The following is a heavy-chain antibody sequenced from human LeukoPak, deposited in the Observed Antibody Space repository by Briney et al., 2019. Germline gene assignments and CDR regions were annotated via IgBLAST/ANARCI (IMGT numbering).Heavy chain of an antibody. CDR2: MNPNSGNT. D-gene: IGHD2-15*01. CDR3: ARADCSGGSCYSWVLYYYGMDV. V-gene: IGHV1-8*01. CDR1: GYTFTSYD. J-gene: IGHJ6*02. Sequence: APVKVSCKASGYTFTSYDINWVRQATGQGLEWMGWMNPNSGNTGYAQKFQGRVTMTRNTSISTAYMELSSLRSEGTAVYYCARADCSGGSCYSWVLYYYGMDVWGQGTTVTVSS.